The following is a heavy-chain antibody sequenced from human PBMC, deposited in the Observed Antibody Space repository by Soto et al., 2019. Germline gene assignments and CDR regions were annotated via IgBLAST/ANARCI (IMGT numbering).Heavy chain of an antibody. V-gene: IGHV3-30*18. J-gene: IGHJ4*02. D-gene: IGHD6-19*01. Sequence: PGGSLRLSCAASGFTFSSYGMHWVRQAPGKGLEWVAVISNDGSNKYYADSVKGRFTISRDNSKKTLYLQMNSLRAEDTAVYYCAKDRIAVAGMGALAYCGQGTLVTVSS. CDR2: ISNDGSNK. CDR3: AKDRIAVAGMGALAY. CDR1: GFTFSSYG.